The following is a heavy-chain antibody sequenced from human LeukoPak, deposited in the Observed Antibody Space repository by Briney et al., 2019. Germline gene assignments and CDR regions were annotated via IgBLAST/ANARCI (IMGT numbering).Heavy chain of an antibody. J-gene: IGHJ4*02. CDR2: IIPIFGTA. Sequence: ASVSVSCKASGGTFSSYAISWVRQAPGQGLEWMGGIIPIFGTANYAQKFQGRVTITADESTSTAYMELSSLRSEDTAVYYCATLSYGDYYYFDYWGQGTLVTVSS. CDR1: GGTFSSYA. D-gene: IGHD4-17*01. CDR3: ATLSYGDYYYFDY. V-gene: IGHV1-69*13.